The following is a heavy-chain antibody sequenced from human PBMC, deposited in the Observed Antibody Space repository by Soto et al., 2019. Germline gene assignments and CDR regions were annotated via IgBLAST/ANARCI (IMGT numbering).Heavy chain of an antibody. V-gene: IGHV1-18*01. J-gene: IGHJ6*02. CDR3: ARDFGRIVLVPACTLRHYGMDV. Sequence: QVQLVQSGAEVKKPGASVRVSCKASGYTFTSYGISWVRQAPGQGLEWMGWISGYNGNTNYAQKLQGRVTMTTDTLTRTAYMEVRGLGSDDPAVYYCARDFGRIVLVPACTLRHYGMDVWVQGTTVTVS. D-gene: IGHD2-2*01. CDR1: GYTFTSYG. CDR2: ISGYNGNT.